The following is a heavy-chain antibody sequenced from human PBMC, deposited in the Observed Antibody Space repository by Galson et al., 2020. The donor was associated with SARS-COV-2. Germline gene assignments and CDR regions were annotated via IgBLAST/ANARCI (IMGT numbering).Heavy chain of an antibody. Sequence: GGSLRLSCAASGFTFSNAWMSWVRQAPGKGLEWVGRIKRKTDGGTTDYAAPVKGRFTISRDDSKNTLYLQMNSLKTEDTAVYYCTTVRRGITMVRGVIGAYYYMDVWGKGTTVTISS. J-gene: IGHJ6*03. V-gene: IGHV3-15*01. D-gene: IGHD3-10*01. CDR1: GFTFSNAW. CDR2: IKRKTDGGTT. CDR3: TTVRRGITMVRGVIGAYYYMDV.